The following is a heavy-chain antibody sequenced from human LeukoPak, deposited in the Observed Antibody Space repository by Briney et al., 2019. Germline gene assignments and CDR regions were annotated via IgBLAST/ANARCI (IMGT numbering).Heavy chain of an antibody. D-gene: IGHD1-1*01. CDR1: GFTFSSYG. CDR3: AKDRFRLDLTSFDY. J-gene: IGHJ4*02. V-gene: IGHV3-23*01. Sequence: GGSLRLSCGASGFTFSSYGMSWVRQAPGKGLEWVSGISGTGGSTYYADSVKGRFTISRDNSKNRLYMQVNSLRAEDTAIYFCAKDRFRLDLTSFDYWGQGTLVTVSS. CDR2: ISGTGGST.